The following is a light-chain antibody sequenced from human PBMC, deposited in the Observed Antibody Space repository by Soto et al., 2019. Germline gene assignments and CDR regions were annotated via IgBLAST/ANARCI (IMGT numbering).Light chain of an antibody. CDR2: DVS. CDR3: GHSPGSSLWV. J-gene: IGLJ3*02. V-gene: IGLV2-11*01. CDR1: SSDVGGYNY. Sequence: QSALTQPRSVSGSPGQSVTISCTGTSSDVGGYNYVSWYQQHPGKAPKLVIYDVSKRPSGVPDRFSGSKSGNTASLTISGLQAGVGGVYYAGHSPGSSLWVFGGGTKLPVL.